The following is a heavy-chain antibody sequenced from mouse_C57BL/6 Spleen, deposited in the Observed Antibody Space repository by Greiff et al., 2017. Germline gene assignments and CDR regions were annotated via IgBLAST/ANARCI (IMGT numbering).Heavy chain of an antibody. V-gene: IGHV1-61*01. CDR2: IYPSDSET. Sequence: QVQLQQPGAELVRPGSSVKLSCKASGYTFTSYWMDWVKQRPGQGLEWIGNIYPSDSETPYNQKFKDKATLTVDKSSSTAYMQLSSLTSEDSSVYYCARSYYDYARSYAMDYWGQGTSVTVSS. CDR3: ARSYYDYARSYAMDY. J-gene: IGHJ4*01. D-gene: IGHD2-4*01. CDR1: GYTFTSYW.